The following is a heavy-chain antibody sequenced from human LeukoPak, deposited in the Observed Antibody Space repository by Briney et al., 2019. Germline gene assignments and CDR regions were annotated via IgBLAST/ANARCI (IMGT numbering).Heavy chain of an antibody. J-gene: IGHJ3*02. V-gene: IGHV3-15*01. CDR1: GFTFSNAW. CDR3: TTDLVQIGSSGYYFPFDI. Sequence: GGSLRLSCAASGFTFSNAWMSWVRQAPGKGLEWVGRIKSKTDGGTTDYAAPVKGRFTISRDDSKNTLYLQMNSLKTEDTAVYYCTTDLVQIGSSGYYFPFDIWGQGTMVTVSS. CDR2: IKSKTDGGTT. D-gene: IGHD3-22*01.